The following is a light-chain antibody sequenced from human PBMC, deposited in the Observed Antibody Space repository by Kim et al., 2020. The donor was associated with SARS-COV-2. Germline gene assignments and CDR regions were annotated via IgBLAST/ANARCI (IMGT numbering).Light chain of an antibody. CDR2: KAS. J-gene: IGKJ1*01. Sequence: DIQMTQSPSTLSASVGDRVTITCRASQTIKTWLVWYQQKPGKAPKLLIYKASTLKSGVPSRFSGSGSGTEFTLTISSLQPDDSASYYCQHYFGYSWTFGQGTKVDIK. V-gene: IGKV1-5*03. CDR1: QTIKTW. CDR3: QHYFGYSWT.